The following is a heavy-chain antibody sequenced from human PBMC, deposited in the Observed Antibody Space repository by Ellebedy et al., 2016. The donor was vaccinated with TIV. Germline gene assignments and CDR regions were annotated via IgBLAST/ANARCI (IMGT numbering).Heavy chain of an antibody. D-gene: IGHD4-23*01. CDR2: ISAYNGNT. J-gene: IGHJ5*01. CDR1: GYTFTSYG. CDR3: ARVPRGHDYGGENWFDP. Sequence: AASVKVSCKASGYTFTSYGISWVRQAPGQGLEWMGWISAYNGNTNYAQKLQGRVTMTTDTSTSTAYMELRSLRSEDTAVYYGARVPRGHDYGGENWFDPWGQGTLVTVSS. V-gene: IGHV1-18*01.